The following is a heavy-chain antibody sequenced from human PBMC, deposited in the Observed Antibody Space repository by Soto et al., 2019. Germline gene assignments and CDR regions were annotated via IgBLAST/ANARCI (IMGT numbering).Heavy chain of an antibody. D-gene: IGHD3-10*01. J-gene: IGHJ6*02. CDR1: GFTFSSYA. Sequence: EVQLLESGGGLVQPGGSLRLSCAASGFTFSSYAMSWVRQAPGKGLEWVSAISGSGGSTYYADSVKGRYTISRDNSKNTLYLQMKSLRAEDTAVYYCAKGRVWFGAGMDVWGQGTTVTVSS. CDR2: ISGSGGST. V-gene: IGHV3-23*01. CDR3: AKGRVWFGAGMDV.